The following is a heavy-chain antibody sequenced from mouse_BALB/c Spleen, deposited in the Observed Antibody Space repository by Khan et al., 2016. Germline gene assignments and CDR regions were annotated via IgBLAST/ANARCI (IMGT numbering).Heavy chain of an antibody. CDR3: TRGESTMVRGFAD. J-gene: IGHJ3*01. CDR1: GYTFTSYW. V-gene: IGHV1-69*02. CDR2: IFPSDSYT. Sequence: QVQLQQSGAELVRPGASVKLSCKASGYTFTSYWINWMKQRPGQGLEWIGNIFPSDSYTNYNQKFKDKATLTVDKSSSTAYMQLSSPTSEDSAIYYGTRGESTMVRGFADWGQGTLVTVSA. D-gene: IGHD2-2*01.